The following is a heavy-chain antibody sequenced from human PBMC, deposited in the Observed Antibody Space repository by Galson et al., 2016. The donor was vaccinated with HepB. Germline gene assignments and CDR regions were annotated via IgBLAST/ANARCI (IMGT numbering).Heavy chain of an antibody. Sequence: SVKVSCKASGGTFSNFAISWLRQAPGQGLEWMGGIIPLFGATNYAQKFQGRVTIAADKSTTTVYMDLSSLRSEDPAVYYCARGGGITMARGVMPGWFDPWGQGTLVTVSS. J-gene: IGHJ5*02. CDR3: ARGGGITMARGVMPGWFDP. D-gene: IGHD3-10*01. V-gene: IGHV1-69*06. CDR1: GGTFSNFA. CDR2: IIPLFGAT.